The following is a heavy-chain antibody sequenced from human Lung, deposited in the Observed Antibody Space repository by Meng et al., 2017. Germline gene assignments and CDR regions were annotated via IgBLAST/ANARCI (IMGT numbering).Heavy chain of an antibody. V-gene: IGHV4-34*01. Sequence: QVQLEQWAAGLLKPSEPLSLTCVVSGGSFSDYYWSCIRQPPGKGLEWIGEINHSGSTNYNPSLESRATISVDTSQNNLSLKLSSVTAADSAVYYCARGPTTMAHDFDYWGQGALVTVSS. CDR2: INHSGST. CDR3: ARGPTTMAHDFDY. J-gene: IGHJ4*02. CDR1: GGSFSDYY. D-gene: IGHD4-11*01.